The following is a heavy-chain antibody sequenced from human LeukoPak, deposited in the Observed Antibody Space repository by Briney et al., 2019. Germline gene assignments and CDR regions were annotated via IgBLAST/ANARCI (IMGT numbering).Heavy chain of an antibody. CDR3: ARGDYGEYYFDY. D-gene: IGHD4-17*01. CDR2: IYYSGST. V-gene: IGHV4-59*01. Sequence: SEALSLTCTVSGGSISSYYWSWIRQPPGKGLEWIGYIYYSGSTNYSPSLKSRVTISVDTSKNQFSLKLSSVTAADTAVYYCARGDYGEYYFDYWGQGTLVTVSS. CDR1: GGSISSYY. J-gene: IGHJ4*02.